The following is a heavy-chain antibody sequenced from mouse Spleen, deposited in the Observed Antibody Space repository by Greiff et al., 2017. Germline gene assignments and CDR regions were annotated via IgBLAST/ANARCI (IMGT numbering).Heavy chain of an antibody. J-gene: IGHJ2*01. CDR1: GYTFTSYW. V-gene: IGHV1-55*01. CDR2: IYPGSGST. Sequence: QVQLKESGAELVKPGASVKMSCKASGYTFTSYWITWVKQRPGQGLEWIGDIYPGSGSTNYNEKFKSKATLTVDTSSSTAYMQLSSMTSEDSAVYYCARGTEDYWGQGTTLTVSS. D-gene: IGHD3-3*01. CDR3: ARGTEDY.